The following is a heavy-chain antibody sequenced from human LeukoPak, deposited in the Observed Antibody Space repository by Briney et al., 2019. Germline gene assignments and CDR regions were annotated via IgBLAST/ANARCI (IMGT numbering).Heavy chain of an antibody. V-gene: IGHV1-2*02. CDR2: INPNSGGT. CDR1: GYTFTGYY. Sequence: GASVKVSCKASGYTFTGYYMHWVRQAPGQGLEWMGWINPNSGGTNYAQKFQGRVTMTRDTSISTAYMELSRLRSDDTAVYYCARYVVVVAAGGEHDAFDIWGRGTMVTVSS. CDR3: ARYVVVVAAGGEHDAFDI. D-gene: IGHD2-15*01. J-gene: IGHJ3*02.